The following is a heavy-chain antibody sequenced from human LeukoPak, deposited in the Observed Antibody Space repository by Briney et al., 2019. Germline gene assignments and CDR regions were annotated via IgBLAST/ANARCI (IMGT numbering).Heavy chain of an antibody. D-gene: IGHD2-15*01. J-gene: IGHJ4*02. CDR1: GYTFTSYY. CDR2: INPNSGGT. Sequence: GASVKVSCKASGYTFTSYYMHWVRQAPGQGLEWMGWINPNSGGTNYAQKFQGRVTMTRDTSISTAYMELSRLRSDDTAVYYCARSAGPVVVAATHYWGQGTLVTVSS. V-gene: IGHV1-2*02. CDR3: ARSAGPVVVAATHY.